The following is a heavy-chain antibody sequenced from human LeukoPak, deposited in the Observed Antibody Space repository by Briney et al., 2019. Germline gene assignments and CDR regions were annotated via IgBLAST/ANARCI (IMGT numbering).Heavy chain of an antibody. CDR1: GGSFSGYY. D-gene: IGHD2-15*01. J-gene: IGHJ4*02. CDR3: ARGPGSL. Sequence: SETLSLTCAVYGGSFSGYYWSWIRQPPGKGLEWIGEINHSGSTNYNPSLKSRVTISVDTSKNQFSLKLSSVTAADTAVYYCARGPGSLWGQGTLVTVSS. V-gene: IGHV4-34*01. CDR2: INHSGST.